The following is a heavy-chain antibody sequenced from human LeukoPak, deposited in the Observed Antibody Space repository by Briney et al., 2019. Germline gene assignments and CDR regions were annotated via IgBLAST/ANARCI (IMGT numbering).Heavy chain of an antibody. J-gene: IGHJ4*02. CDR2: IYYSGST. CDR3: AVARAATRFDY. D-gene: IGHD6-13*01. V-gene: IGHV4-59*01. CDR1: RDSLKLFY. Sequence: TSETLSLTCSVSRDSLKLFYWSCIRQPPGKGLEWIGYIYYSGSTNYNPSLKSRVTIAVDTSKNQSSLNLSSVTAADTAVCYCAVARAATRFDYWGQGTLVTVSS.